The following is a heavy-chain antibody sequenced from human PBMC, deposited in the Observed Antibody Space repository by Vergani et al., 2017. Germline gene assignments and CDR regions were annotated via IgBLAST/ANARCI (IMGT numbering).Heavy chain of an antibody. CDR2: ISYDGSNK. Sequence: QVQLVESGGGVVQPGRSLRLSCAASGFTFSSYGMHWVRQAPGKGLEWVAVISYDGSNKYYADSVKGRFTISRDNSKNTLYLQMNSLRAEDTAVYYCAKDRSYGSVGGFDYWGQGTLVTVSS. D-gene: IGHD5-18*01. J-gene: IGHJ4*02. CDR1: GFTFSSYG. V-gene: IGHV3-30*18. CDR3: AKDRSYGSVGGFDY.